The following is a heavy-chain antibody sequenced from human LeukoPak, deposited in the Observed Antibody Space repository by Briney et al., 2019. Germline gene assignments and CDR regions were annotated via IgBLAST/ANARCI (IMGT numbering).Heavy chain of an antibody. CDR1: GFTFSLYS. CDR2: ISSSSSYV. V-gene: IGHV3-21*01. Sequence: GGSLRLSCAASGFTFSLYSMNWVRQAPGKGLEWVSSISSSSSYVYYADSVKGRFTISRHNAKNSLYLQMNSLRAEDTAVYYCARDETPYYWGQGTLVTVSS. J-gene: IGHJ4*02. D-gene: IGHD4-23*01. CDR3: ARDETPYY.